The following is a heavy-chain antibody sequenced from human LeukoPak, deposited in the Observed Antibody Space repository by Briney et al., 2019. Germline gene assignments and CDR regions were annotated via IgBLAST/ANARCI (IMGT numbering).Heavy chain of an antibody. CDR1: GFTFSGSA. CDR2: IDKEKNSYATAS. Sequence: GGSLKLSCAASGFTFSGSAIHWVRQSFGKGLEWVGHIDKEKNSYATASAYAVSVEGRFTVSRDDSKNMAFLQMSGLKTEDTALYFCTRDSGTYNWLDPWGQGTLVTVSS. CDR3: TRDSGTYNWLDP. D-gene: IGHD1-26*01. J-gene: IGHJ5*02. V-gene: IGHV3-73*01.